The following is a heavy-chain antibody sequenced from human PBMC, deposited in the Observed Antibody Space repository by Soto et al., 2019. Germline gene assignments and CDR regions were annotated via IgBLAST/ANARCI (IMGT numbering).Heavy chain of an antibody. J-gene: IGHJ6*03. Sequence: SETLSLTCTVSGGSISSYYWSWIRQPPGKGLEWIGAINNSGSTNYNPSLKSRVTISKDTSENQFSLTLSSVTAADTAVYYCARVYGYFYYYYMDSWGKGTTVTVSS. CDR1: GGSISSYY. D-gene: IGHD3-16*01. CDR2: INNSGST. V-gene: IGHV4-59*12. CDR3: ARVYGYFYYYYMDS.